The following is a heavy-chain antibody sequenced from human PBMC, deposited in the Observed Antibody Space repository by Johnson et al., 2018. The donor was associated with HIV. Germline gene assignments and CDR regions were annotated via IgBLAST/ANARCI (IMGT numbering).Heavy chain of an antibody. CDR2: ISYDGSNK. CDR1: GFTFANYG. CDR3: AKGRWVATTYDDAFDI. Sequence: QVQLVESGGGVVQPGESLRLSCAASGFTFANYGMHWVRQAPGKGLEWVAVISYDGSNKYYADSVKGRFTISRDNSKNTLYLQMNSLRAEDTAVYYCAKGRWVATTYDDAFDIWGQGTMVTVSS. J-gene: IGHJ3*02. D-gene: IGHD2-15*01. V-gene: IGHV3-33*05.